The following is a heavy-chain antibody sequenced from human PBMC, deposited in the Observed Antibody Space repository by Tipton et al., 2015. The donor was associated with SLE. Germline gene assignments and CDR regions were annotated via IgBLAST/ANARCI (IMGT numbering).Heavy chain of an antibody. Sequence: GLVKPSETLSLTCSVSGGSINNYYWSWIRQTSGKGLEWIGYIYYSGSTNYNPSLKSRVTISVDTSKNQFSLKLSSVTAADTAVYYCARAPGLDRDYYYYYYMDVWGQGTTVTVSS. V-gene: IGHV4-59*01. J-gene: IGHJ6*03. D-gene: IGHD3/OR15-3a*01. CDR2: IYYSGST. CDR1: GGSINNYY. CDR3: ARAPGLDRDYYYYYYMDV.